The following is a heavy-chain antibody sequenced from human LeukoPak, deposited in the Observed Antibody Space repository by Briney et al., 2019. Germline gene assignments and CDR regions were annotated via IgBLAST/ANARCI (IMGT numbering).Heavy chain of an antibody. J-gene: IGHJ4*02. CDR1: GFTFGEDA. CDR3: ARLIVVVVAASSYFDS. CDR2: IRTKTNGATA. V-gene: IGHV3-49*03. Sequence: GGSLRLSCTTSGFTFGEDAMSWFRQAPGKGLEWLGFIRTKTNGATAEYAASVKGRFSISRDDSKSIAYLQMNSLKTEDTAVYYCARLIVVVVAASSYFDSWGQGTRVTVSS. D-gene: IGHD2-15*01.